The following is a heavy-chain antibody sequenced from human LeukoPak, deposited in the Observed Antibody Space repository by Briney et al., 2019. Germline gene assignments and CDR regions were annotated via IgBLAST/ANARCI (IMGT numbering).Heavy chain of an antibody. CDR3: ARRQWLVSDFDY. D-gene: IGHD6-19*01. Sequence: SETLSLTCTVSGYSVSSGYLWGWIRQPPGEGLEWIGSMNHRGSTYYNPSLKSRITISVDTSNNHFSLRLTSVTAADTAVFYCARRQWLVSDFDYWGQGTLVTVSS. CDR2: MNHRGST. V-gene: IGHV4-38-2*02. J-gene: IGHJ4*02. CDR1: GYSVSSGYL.